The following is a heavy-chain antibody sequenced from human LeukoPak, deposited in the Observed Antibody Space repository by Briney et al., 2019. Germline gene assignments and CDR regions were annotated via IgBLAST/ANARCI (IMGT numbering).Heavy chain of an antibody. Sequence: PGGSLRLSCAASGFTFTSYAMSWVRQAPGKGLEWVSSLTGYSVGTYYADSVKGRFTISRDNSENTVYLQMNSLRAEDTAVYYCAKDGGVQAARFDYWGQGTLVTVSS. CDR3: AKDGGVQAARFDY. J-gene: IGHJ4*02. V-gene: IGHV3-23*01. CDR2: LTGYSVGT. CDR1: GFTFTSYA. D-gene: IGHD6-6*01.